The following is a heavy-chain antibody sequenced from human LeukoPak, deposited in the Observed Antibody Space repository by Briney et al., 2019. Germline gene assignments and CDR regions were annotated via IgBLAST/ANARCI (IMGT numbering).Heavy chain of an antibody. V-gene: IGHV1-69*13. D-gene: IGHD6-13*01. Sequence: ASVKVSCKASGGTFSSYAISWVRQAPGQGLEWMGGIIPIFGTANYAQKFQGRVTITADESTSTAYMELSSLRSEDTAVYYCASRDSGYSSFNWFDPWGQGTLVTVSS. J-gene: IGHJ5*02. CDR2: IIPIFGTA. CDR3: ASRDSGYSSFNWFDP. CDR1: GGTFSSYA.